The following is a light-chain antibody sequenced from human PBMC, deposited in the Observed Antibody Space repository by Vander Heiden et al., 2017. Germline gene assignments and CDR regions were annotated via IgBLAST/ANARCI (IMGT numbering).Light chain of an antibody. CDR2: AAS. CDR3: QQYNDWPPRYT. J-gene: IGKJ2*01. V-gene: IGKV3-15*01. CDR1: PSVKNN. Sequence: EIVMTQPPTTLSVSPGERATLSCRASPSVKNNLALFQQKPGQAPRLLIYAASARATGIADRFSGSGSGTDFTLTISSLLSEDFAVYYCQQYNDWPPRYTFGQGTKLEIK.